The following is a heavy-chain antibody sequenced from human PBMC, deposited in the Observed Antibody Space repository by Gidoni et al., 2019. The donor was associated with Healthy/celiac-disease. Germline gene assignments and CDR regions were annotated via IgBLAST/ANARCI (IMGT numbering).Heavy chain of an antibody. CDR3: ATGARGMEAYCSGGSCYELDAFDI. Sequence: QVQLVQSGAEVKKPGASVKVSCQVSGYTLNELSMHWVRQAPGKGLEWMGGFDPEDGETIYAQKFQGRVTMTEDTSTDTAYMELSSLRSEDTAVYYCATGARGMEAYCSGGSCYELDAFDIWGQGTMVTVSS. V-gene: IGHV1-24*01. J-gene: IGHJ3*02. CDR1: GYTLNELS. CDR2: FDPEDGET. D-gene: IGHD2-15*01.